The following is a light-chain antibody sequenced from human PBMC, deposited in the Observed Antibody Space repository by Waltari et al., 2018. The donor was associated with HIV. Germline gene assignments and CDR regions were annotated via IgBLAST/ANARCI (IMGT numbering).Light chain of an antibody. V-gene: IGLV1-47*01. J-gene: IGLJ2*01. Sequence: QSVLTQPPSASATPGQRVTISCSGSSSNIGNYYVYWYQQPPGATPQVLIFRNNRRPSWVPDRFSGSQSGTSASLAISGLRSEDEADYYCATWDDSLSGVVFGGGTKLTVL. CDR2: RNN. CDR3: ATWDDSLSGVV. CDR1: SSNIGNYY.